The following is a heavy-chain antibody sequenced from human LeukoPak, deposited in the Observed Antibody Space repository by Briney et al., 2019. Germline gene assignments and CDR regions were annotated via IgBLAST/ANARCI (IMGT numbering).Heavy chain of an antibody. CDR3: ATSYVWGSYRFASYGMDV. V-gene: IGHV3-66*01. CDR1: GFTVSSNY. CDR2: IYSGGST. D-gene: IGHD3-16*02. J-gene: IGHJ6*02. Sequence: GGSLRLSCAASGFTVSSNYMSWVRQAPGKGLEWVSVIYSGGSTYYADSVKGRFTISRDNSKNTLYLQMSSLRAEDTAVYYCATSYVWGSYRFASYGMDVWGQGTTVTVSS.